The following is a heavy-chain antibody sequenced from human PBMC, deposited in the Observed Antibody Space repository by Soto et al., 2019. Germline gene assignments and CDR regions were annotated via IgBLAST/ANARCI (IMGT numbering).Heavy chain of an antibody. Sequence: QVQLVQSGAEVKKPGSSVKVSCKASGGTFSSNAISWVRQAPGQGLEWMGGIIPIFGTANYAQKFQGRVTITADKSTSTAYMELSSLRSEDTAVYYCARAYCSSTSCYKWRYYYYGMDVWGQGTTVTVSS. CDR3: ARAYCSSTSCYKWRYYYYGMDV. J-gene: IGHJ6*02. CDR1: GGTFSSNA. D-gene: IGHD2-2*02. CDR2: IIPIFGTA. V-gene: IGHV1-69*06.